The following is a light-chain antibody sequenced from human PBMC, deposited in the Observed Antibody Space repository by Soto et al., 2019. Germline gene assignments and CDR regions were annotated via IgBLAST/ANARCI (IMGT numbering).Light chain of an antibody. CDR1: QSISSW. CDR3: QQYNNYPLT. Sequence: DIQMTQSPSTLSASVGDRVTITWRASQSISSWLAWYQQKPGKAPKVLIYDASSLESGVPSRFSGSGSGTEFTLTISSLQPDDFATYYCQQYNNYPLTFGQGTKVETK. CDR2: DAS. V-gene: IGKV1-5*01. J-gene: IGKJ1*01.